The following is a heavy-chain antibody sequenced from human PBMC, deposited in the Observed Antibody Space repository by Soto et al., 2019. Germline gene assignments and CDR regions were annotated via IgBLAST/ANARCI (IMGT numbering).Heavy chain of an antibody. CDR1: GFTFSDYY. CDR2: ISSSGSTI. Sequence: PGGSLRLSCAASGFTFSDYYMSWIRQAPGKGLEWVSYISSSGSTIYYADSVKGRFTISRDNAKNSLYLQMNSLRAEDTAVYYCARVGQLYNYYYYGMDVWGQGTTVTVSS. CDR3: ARVGQLYNYYYYGMDV. V-gene: IGHV3-11*04. J-gene: IGHJ6*02. D-gene: IGHD3-16*01.